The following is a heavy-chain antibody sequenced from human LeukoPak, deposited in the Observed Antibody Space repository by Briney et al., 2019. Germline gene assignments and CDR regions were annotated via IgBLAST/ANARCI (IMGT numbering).Heavy chain of an antibody. Sequence: SETLSLTCAVYGGSFSGYYWSWIRQPPGKGLEWIGEINHSGSTNYNPSLKSRVTISVDTSKNQFSLKLNSVTAADTAVYYCAGSLGCGELIWFDPWGEGTLVSVSS. V-gene: IGHV4-34*01. CDR3: AGSLGCGELIWFDP. CDR2: INHSGST. D-gene: IGHD3-10*01. CDR1: GGSFSGYY. J-gene: IGHJ5*02.